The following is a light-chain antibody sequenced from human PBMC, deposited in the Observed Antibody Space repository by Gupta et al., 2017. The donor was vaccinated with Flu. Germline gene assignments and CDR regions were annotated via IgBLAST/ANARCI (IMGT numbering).Light chain of an antibody. V-gene: IGLV3-21*02. CDR3: QVWYSRRDHYV. CDR2: DDS. J-gene: IGLJ1*01. Sequence: LTQPPSVSVAPGQTATITCGGVGIGDKSVHWYQQKPGPAPVLVVFDDSARHSGTPERISGSNSGNTATLTISSVEAGDEADYFCQVWYSRRDHYVFESGTKVTVL. CDR1: GIGDKS.